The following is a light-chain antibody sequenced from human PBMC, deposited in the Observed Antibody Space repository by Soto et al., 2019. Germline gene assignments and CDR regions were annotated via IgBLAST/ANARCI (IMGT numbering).Light chain of an antibody. CDR1: QGVTTN. V-gene: IGKV3-15*01. J-gene: IGKJ5*01. CDR2: GAS. Sequence: EIIMTQSPGTLSVSPGERATLSCRAAQGVTTNFAWYQQKSGQSPRLLIYGASTRATGIPARFSGSGSGTEFTLTISSLQSEDFAVYYCQQYNNWPPITFGQGTRLEIK. CDR3: QQYNNWPPIT.